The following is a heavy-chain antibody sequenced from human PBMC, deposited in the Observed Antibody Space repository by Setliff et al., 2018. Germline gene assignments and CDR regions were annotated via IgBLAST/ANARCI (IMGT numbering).Heavy chain of an antibody. D-gene: IGHD3-22*01. J-gene: IGHJ6*03. Sequence: GASVKVSCKASGYPFTNYGITWVRQAPGQGLEWLGWISTYNVNTTYAQKLQDRVTMTTDTSTSTAYMELRSLRSDDTAVYYCARRNFYYDSSGFALYYYYMDVWGKRTTVTSP. V-gene: IGHV1-18*01. CDR2: ISTYNVNT. CDR1: GYPFTNYG. CDR3: ARRNFYYDSSGFALYYYYMDV.